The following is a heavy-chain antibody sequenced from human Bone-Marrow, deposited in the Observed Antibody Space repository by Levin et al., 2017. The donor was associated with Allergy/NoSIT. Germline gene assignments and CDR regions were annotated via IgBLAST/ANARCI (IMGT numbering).Heavy chain of an antibody. J-gene: IGHJ4*02. D-gene: IGHD6-19*01. Sequence: GGSLRLSCAASGFTFSSYAMSWVRQAPGKGLEWVSAISGSGGSTYYADSVKGRFTISRDNSKNTLYLQMNSLRAEDTAVYYCAKDPLNSSGWYNPLYYFDYWGQGTLVTVSS. CDR1: GFTFSSYA. V-gene: IGHV3-23*01. CDR3: AKDPLNSSGWYNPLYYFDY. CDR2: ISGSGGST.